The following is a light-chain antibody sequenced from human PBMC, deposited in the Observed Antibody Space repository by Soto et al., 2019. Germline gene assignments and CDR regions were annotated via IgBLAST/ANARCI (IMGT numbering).Light chain of an antibody. CDR2: AAS. CDR1: QGIRNF. J-gene: IGKJ3*01. Sequence: DIQMTQSPTSLSASVGDRVNITCRASQGIRNFVAWYQQKPGKPPKLLIYAASTLQSGVPSRFSGSGSGTDVTLTINSLQTEDVATYSCQKYSSVPVFGPGTKVEI. V-gene: IGKV1-27*01. CDR3: QKYSSVPV.